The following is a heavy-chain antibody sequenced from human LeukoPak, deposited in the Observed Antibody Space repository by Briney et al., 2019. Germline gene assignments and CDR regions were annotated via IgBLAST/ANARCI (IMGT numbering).Heavy chain of an antibody. V-gene: IGHV1-2*02. CDR2: INPNSGGT. D-gene: IGHD3-10*01. J-gene: IGHJ5*02. Sequence: ASVKVSCKASGYTFTGYYMHWVRQAPGQGLEWMGWINPNSGGTNYAQKFQGRVTMTRDTSISTAYMELSRLRSDDTAVYYCARDRNDEDYYGSGSYYNVWFDPWGQGTLVTVS. CDR1: GYTFTGYY. CDR3: ARDRNDEDYYGSGSYYNVWFDP.